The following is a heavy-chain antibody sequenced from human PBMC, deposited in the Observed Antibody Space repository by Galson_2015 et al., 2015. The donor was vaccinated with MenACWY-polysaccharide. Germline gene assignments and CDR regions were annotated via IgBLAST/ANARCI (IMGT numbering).Heavy chain of an antibody. CDR3: ARGSHYSYCYMDV. CDR1: GYTFGSRD. Sequence: SVKVSCKASGYTFGSRDINWVRQATGQGLEWMGWMNPNSGNTGYAQKFKGRVTMTRNTSITTAYMELSSLRSEDTAVYYCARGSHYSYCYMDVWGKGTTVIVSS. CDR2: MNPNSGNT. V-gene: IGHV1-8*01. J-gene: IGHJ6*03.